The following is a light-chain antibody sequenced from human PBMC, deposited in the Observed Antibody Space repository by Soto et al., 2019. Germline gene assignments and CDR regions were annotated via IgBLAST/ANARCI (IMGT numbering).Light chain of an antibody. V-gene: IGKV1-5*01. J-gene: IGKJ2*01. CDR3: QQYNSYPYT. CDR2: DAS. Sequence: DIQMTQSPSTVSASVGDGVTITCRASQSISTWLAWYQQKPGKAPKLLIYDASTLESGVPSGFSGSGSGTEFTLTINSLQPDDFATYYCQQYNSYPYTFGQGTKLEIK. CDR1: QSISTW.